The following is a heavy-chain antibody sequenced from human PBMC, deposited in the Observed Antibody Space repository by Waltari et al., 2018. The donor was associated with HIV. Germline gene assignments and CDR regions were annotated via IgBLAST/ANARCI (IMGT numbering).Heavy chain of an antibody. CDR1: GYILTDYA. CDR2: IEDDGNRK. V-gene: IGHV3-30-3*01. D-gene: IGHD2-15*01. J-gene: IGHJ4*02. CDR3: ARESIYCHKYYPFEY. Sequence: QVHLVESGGGVVQPGRSLRLSCAASGYILTDYALHWVRQAQGKGLELVAFIEDDGNRKQNGDTVEGQFTIYRDDSKNTLYLQMNSLRPGDTAVYYCARESIYCHKYYPFEYGGQGTLVSVSS.